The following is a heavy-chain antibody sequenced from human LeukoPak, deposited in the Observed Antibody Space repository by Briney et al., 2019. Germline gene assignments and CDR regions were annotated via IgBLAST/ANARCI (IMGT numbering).Heavy chain of an antibody. CDR3: ARGDFDWYDAFDI. Sequence: PSETLSLTCTVSGGSISSSSYYWSWIRQPAGKGLEWIGRIYPSGSTNYNPSLKSRVTISVDTSKNQFSLKLSSVTAADTAVYYCARGDFDWYDAFDIWGQGTMVTVSS. J-gene: IGHJ3*02. V-gene: IGHV4-61*02. D-gene: IGHD3-9*01. CDR2: IYPSGST. CDR1: GGSISSSSYY.